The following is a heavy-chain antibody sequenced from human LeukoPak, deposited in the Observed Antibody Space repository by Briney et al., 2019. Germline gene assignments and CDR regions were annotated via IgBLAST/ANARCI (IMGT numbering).Heavy chain of an antibody. CDR3: ARQLGEPLTIDY. D-gene: IGHD3-10*01. Sequence: ASVKVSCKASGYTFTSYYMHWVRQAPGQGLEWMGIINPSGGSTSYAQKFQGRVTMTRDTSTSTVYMELRSLRSDDTAVYYCARQLGEPLTIDYWGQGTLVTVSS. V-gene: IGHV1-46*01. CDR1: GYTFTSYY. J-gene: IGHJ4*02. CDR2: INPSGGST.